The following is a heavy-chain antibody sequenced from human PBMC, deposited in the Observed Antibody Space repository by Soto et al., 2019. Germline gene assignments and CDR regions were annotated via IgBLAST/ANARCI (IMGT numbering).Heavy chain of an antibody. J-gene: IGHJ4*02. Sequence: QVQLVQSGAEVKKPGASVKVSCKVSGYTLTELSMHXXRXXXXXXXXWMGGFDPEDGETIYAQKFQGRVTMTEDTXXXXXXXXXXXXXXXXXXXXXXXTTLYPSSPLPPFYWGQGTLVTVSS. D-gene: IGHD1-1*01. CDR2: FDPEDGET. CDR3: XTTLYPSSPLPPFY. V-gene: IGHV1-24*01. CDR1: GYTLTELS.